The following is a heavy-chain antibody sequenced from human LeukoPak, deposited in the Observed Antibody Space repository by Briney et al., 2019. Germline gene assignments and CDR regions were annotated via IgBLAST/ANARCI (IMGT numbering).Heavy chain of an antibody. J-gene: IGHJ4*02. D-gene: IGHD4-11*01. Sequence: GESLRLSCATSGFTFSSSTFGSYTMNWVRQAPGKGLEWVSSISSTGTYIYYTDSVKGRFTISRDIANSLLYLQMNNLRADDTAVYYCARDLDYSTGFDYWGQGTLVTVSS. CDR1: GFTFSSSTFGSYT. CDR3: ARDLDYSTGFDY. CDR2: ISSTGTYI. V-gene: IGHV3-21*01.